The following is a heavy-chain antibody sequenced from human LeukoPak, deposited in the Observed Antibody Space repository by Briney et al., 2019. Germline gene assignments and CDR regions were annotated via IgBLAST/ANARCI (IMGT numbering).Heavy chain of an antibody. J-gene: IGHJ4*02. CDR3: AKFSRVQSSF. V-gene: IGHV3-7*01. CDR1: GFTFSDYW. Sequence: PGGSLGLSCVASGFTFSDYWMSWVRQAPGKGLEWVANIKYDGIDKQYVDSIKGRFTISRDNAKNTLYLQMDSLRVDDTAIYYCAKFSRVQSSFWGQGTLVTVSS. CDR2: IKYDGIDK. D-gene: IGHD4/OR15-4a*01.